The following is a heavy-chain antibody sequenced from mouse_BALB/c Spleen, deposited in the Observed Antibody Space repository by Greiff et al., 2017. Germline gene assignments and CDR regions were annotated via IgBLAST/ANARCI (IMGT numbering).Heavy chain of an antibody. V-gene: IGHV1S81*02. J-gene: IGHJ3*01. Sequence: VKLMESGAELVKPGASVKLSCKASGYTFTSYYMYWVKQRPGQGLEWIGEINPSNGGTNFNEKFKSKATLTVDKSSSTAYMQLSSLTSEDSAVYYCTREEGNYVLFAYWGQGTLVTVSA. CDR1: GYTFTSYY. CDR2: INPSNGGT. CDR3: TREEGNYVLFAY. D-gene: IGHD2-1*01.